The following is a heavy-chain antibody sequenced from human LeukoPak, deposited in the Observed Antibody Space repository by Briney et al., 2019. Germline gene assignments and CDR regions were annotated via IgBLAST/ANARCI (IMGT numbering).Heavy chain of an antibody. CDR2: ISYDGSNK. J-gene: IGHJ3*02. V-gene: IGHV3-30-3*01. CDR1: GFTFSSYA. Sequence: GGSLRLSCAASGFTFSSYAMHWVRQAPGKGLEWVAVISYDGSNKYYADSVKGRFTISRDNSKNTLYLQMNSLRAEDAAVYYCARGKAAARPDAFDIWGQGTMVTVSS. D-gene: IGHD6-6*01. CDR3: ARGKAAARPDAFDI.